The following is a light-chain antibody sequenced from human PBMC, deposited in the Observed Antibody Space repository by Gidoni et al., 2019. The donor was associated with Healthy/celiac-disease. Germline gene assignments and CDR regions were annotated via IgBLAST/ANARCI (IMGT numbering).Light chain of an antibody. CDR2: DAS. J-gene: IGKJ5*01. CDR3: QQSSNWIT. CDR1: QSVSSY. Sequence: EIVFTQSPATLSLSPGERATLSCRASQSVSSYLAWYQQKPGQAPRLLIYDASNRATGIPARFSGSGSGTDFTLTISSLEPEDFAVYYCQQSSNWITFGQGTRLEIK. V-gene: IGKV3-11*01.